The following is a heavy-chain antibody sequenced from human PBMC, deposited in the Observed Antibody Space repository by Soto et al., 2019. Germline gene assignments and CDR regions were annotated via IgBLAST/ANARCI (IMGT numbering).Heavy chain of an antibody. CDR3: ARSLYSSGWISYNWFDP. J-gene: IGHJ5*02. Sequence: SETLSLTCAVYGGSFSGYYRSWIRQPPGKGLEWIGEINHSGSTNYNPSLRSRVTISVDTSKNQFSLKLSSVTAADTAVYYCARSLYSSGWISYNWFDPWGQGTLVPVSS. CDR1: GGSFSGYY. CDR2: INHSGST. D-gene: IGHD6-19*01. V-gene: IGHV4-34*01.